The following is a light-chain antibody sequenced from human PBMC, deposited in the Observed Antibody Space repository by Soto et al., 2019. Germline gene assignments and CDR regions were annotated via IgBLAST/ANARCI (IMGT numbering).Light chain of an antibody. V-gene: IGKV3-20*01. Sequence: EIVLTQSPGTLSLSPGDEATLSCRASRSVNSGYLAWYQQKPGQAPRLVISVASGRATGIPDRFSASGSGTDFTLTISRLEAEDFAVYYCQQYGRSPRTFGQGTKVEIK. CDR1: RSVNSGY. J-gene: IGKJ1*01. CDR3: QQYGRSPRT. CDR2: VAS.